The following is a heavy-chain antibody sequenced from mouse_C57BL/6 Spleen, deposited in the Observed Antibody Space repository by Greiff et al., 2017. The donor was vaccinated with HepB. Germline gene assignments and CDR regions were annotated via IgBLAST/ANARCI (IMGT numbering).Heavy chain of an antibody. Sequence: QVHVKQPGAELVKPGASVKMSCKASGYTFTSYWITWVKQRPGQGLEWIGDIYPGSGSTNYNEKFKSKATLTVDTSSSTAYMQLSSLTSEDSAVYYCAREGDPGVDYWGQGTSVTVSS. CDR3: AREGDPGVDY. CDR2: IYPGSGST. D-gene: IGHD3-3*01. V-gene: IGHV1-55*01. J-gene: IGHJ4*01. CDR1: GYTFTSYW.